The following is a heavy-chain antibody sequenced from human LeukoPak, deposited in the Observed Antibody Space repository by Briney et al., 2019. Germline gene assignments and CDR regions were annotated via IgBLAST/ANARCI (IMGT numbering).Heavy chain of an antibody. CDR3: ASNKDSGWYSDY. CDR2: ISSSSSYI. Sequence: PGGSLRLSCAASGFTFSSYSMNWVRQAPGKGLEWVSSISSSSSYIYYADSVKGRFTISRDNAKNSLYLQMNSLRAEDTAVYYCASNKDSGWYSDYWGQGTLVTVSS. J-gene: IGHJ4*02. CDR1: GFTFSSYS. V-gene: IGHV3-21*01. D-gene: IGHD6-19*01.